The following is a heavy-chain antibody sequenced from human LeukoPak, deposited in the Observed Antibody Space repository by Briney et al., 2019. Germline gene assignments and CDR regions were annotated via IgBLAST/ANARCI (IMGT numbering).Heavy chain of an antibody. J-gene: IGHJ4*02. D-gene: IGHD3-10*01. V-gene: IGHV3-23*01. Sequence: PGGSLRLSCAASGFTFSSYAMSWVRQAPGKGLEWVSGISGSGDTTYFADSVKGRFTISRDNSKNTLFLQMSSLRAEDTAVYYCAKVPALTFRGSSDYWGQGTVVTVSS. CDR1: GFTFSSYA. CDR3: AKVPALTFRGSSDY. CDR2: ISGSGDTT.